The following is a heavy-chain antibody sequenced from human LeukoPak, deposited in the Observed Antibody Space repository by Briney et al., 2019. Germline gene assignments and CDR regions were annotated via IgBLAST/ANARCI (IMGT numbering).Heavy chain of an antibody. CDR2: ISYDGSYK. Sequence: GGSLRLSCSASGFTFSGYGMHWVRQAPGKGLEWVAVISYDGSYKYYADSVQGRFTISRDNSKNTLYLQMNSLRPDDTAVYYCAKWDFDYWGQGTLVTVSS. V-gene: IGHV3-30*18. CDR3: AKWDFDY. J-gene: IGHJ4*02. CDR1: GFTFSGYG.